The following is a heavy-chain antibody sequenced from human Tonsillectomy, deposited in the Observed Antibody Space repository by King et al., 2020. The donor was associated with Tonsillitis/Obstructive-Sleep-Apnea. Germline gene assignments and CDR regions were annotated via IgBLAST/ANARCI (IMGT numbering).Heavy chain of an antibody. J-gene: IGHJ4*02. CDR3: VRGYGDY. V-gene: IGHV3-66*01. CDR1: GFTVGSKN. D-gene: IGHD5-18*01. CDR2: IYRGGST. Sequence: ESQLVQSGGGLVQPGGSLRLSCAASGFTVGSKNMSWVRQAPGKGLEWVSLIYRGGSTDDADSVKGRFSISRDNSKNTVYLQMNSLTAEDTAMYYCVRGYGDYWGQGTLVTVSS.